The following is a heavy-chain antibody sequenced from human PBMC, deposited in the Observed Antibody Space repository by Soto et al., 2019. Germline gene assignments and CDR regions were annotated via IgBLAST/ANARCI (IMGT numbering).Heavy chain of an antibody. V-gene: IGHV3-66*01. J-gene: IGHJ6*02. CDR1: GFTVSSNY. CDR3: ARDYSYYDSSGYTALDGMDV. Sequence: PGGSPRLSCAASGFTVSSNYMSWVRQAPGKGLEWVSVIYSGGSTYYADSVKGRFTISRDNSKNTLYLQMNSLRAEDTAVYYCARDYSYYDSSGYTALDGMDVWGQGTTVTLSS. D-gene: IGHD3-22*01. CDR2: IYSGGST.